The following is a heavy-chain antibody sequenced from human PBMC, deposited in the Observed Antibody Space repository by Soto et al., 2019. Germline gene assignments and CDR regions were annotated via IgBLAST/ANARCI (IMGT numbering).Heavy chain of an antibody. CDR1: GGSFSGYY. CDR3: ARVFCIAAAATATCFDS. Sequence: SETLSLTCAVYGGSFSGYYWSWIRQPPGKGLEWIGEINHSGSTNYNPSLKSRVTISVDTSKNQFSLKLSSVTAADTAVYYCARVFCIAAAATATCFDSWGQGPLVTVS. D-gene: IGHD6-13*01. V-gene: IGHV4-34*01. J-gene: IGHJ4*02. CDR2: INHSGST.